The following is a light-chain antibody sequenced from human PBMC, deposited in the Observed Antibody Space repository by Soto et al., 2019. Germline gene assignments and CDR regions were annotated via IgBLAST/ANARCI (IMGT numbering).Light chain of an antibody. Sequence: DIQGTQSPSTLSASVGDRVIITCRASQGISGWLAWYQQKPGKAPKLLIFNASPLKSGVPSRVSGSGFGTDFTLARSSLQPEDSATYYFQNYLEYSRTFGQGTKVQI. CDR2: NAS. J-gene: IGKJ1*01. CDR1: QGISGW. CDR3: QNYLEYSRT. V-gene: IGKV1-5*01.